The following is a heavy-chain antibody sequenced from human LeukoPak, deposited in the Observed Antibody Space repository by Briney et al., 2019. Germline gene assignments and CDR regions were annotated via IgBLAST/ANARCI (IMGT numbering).Heavy chain of an antibody. V-gene: IGHV4-34*01. D-gene: IGHD3-10*01. Sequence: PSETLSLTCAVYGGSFSGYYWSWIRQPPGKGLEWIGEINHSGSTNYNPSLKSRVTISVDTSKTQFSLKLSSVTAADTAVYYCARRPFGGITMVRGVRLWFDPWGQGTLVTVSS. CDR2: INHSGST. J-gene: IGHJ5*02. CDR1: GGSFSGYY. CDR3: ARRPFGGITMVRGVRLWFDP.